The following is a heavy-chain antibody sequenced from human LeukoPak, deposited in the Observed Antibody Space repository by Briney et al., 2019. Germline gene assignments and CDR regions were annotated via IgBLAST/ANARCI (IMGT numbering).Heavy chain of an antibody. J-gene: IGHJ6*02. CDR2: IYYSGST. V-gene: IGHV4-59*08. Sequence: KPSETLSLTCTVSGGSISSYYWSWIRQPPGKGLEWIGYIYYSGSTNYNPSLKSRVTISVDTSKNQFSLKLSSVTAADTAVYYCWGYYGSGSYSPYGMDVWGQGTTVTVSS. CDR1: GGSISSYY. D-gene: IGHD3-10*01. CDR3: WGYYGSGSYSPYGMDV.